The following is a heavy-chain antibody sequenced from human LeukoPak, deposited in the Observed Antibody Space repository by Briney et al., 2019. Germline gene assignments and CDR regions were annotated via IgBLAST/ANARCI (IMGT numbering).Heavy chain of an antibody. Sequence: GGSLRLSCAASGFTFSSYSVSWVRQAPGKGLVWVSRINSDGSSTSYADSVKGRFTISRDNAKNTLYLQMNSLRAEDTAVYYCARTKDYSSGWYGYWGQGTLVTVSS. CDR1: GFTFSSYS. V-gene: IGHV3-74*01. CDR2: INSDGSST. J-gene: IGHJ4*02. D-gene: IGHD6-19*01. CDR3: ARTKDYSSGWYGY.